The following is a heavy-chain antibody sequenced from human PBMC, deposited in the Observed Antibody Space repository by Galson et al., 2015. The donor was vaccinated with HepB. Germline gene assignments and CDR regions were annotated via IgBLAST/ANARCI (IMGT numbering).Heavy chain of an antibody. CDR3: ARIRRSITGTMVYYYYGMDV. CDR2: IDWDDDK. V-gene: IGHV2-70*01. Sequence: PALVKPTQTLTLTCTFSGFSLSTSGMCVSWIRQPPGKALEWLALIDWDDDKYYSTSLKTRLTISKDTSQNQVVLTMTNMDPVDTATYYCARIRRSITGTMVYYYYGMDVWGQGTTVTVSS. CDR1: GFSLSTSGMC. D-gene: IGHD1-7*01. J-gene: IGHJ6*02.